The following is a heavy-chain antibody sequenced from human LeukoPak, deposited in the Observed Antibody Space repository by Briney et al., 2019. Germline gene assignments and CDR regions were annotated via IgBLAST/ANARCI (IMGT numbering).Heavy chain of an antibody. J-gene: IGHJ4*02. CDR1: GGSISSYY. CDR3: ARLGSGSYSIDY. CDR2: IYYSGST. V-gene: IGHV4-59*01. Sequence: SETLSLTCTVSGGSISSYYWSWIRQPPGKGLEWIGNIYYSGSTNYNPSLKSRVTISVDTSKNQFSLRLSSVTAADTAVYYCARLGSGSYSIDYWGQGTLVTVSS. D-gene: IGHD1-26*01.